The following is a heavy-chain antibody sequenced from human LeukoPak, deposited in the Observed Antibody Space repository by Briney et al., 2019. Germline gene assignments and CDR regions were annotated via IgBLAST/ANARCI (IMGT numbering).Heavy chain of an antibody. CDR2: ISSSSSTI. CDR1: GFTFSSYS. V-gene: IGHV3-48*04. J-gene: IGHJ4*02. Sequence: GGSLRLSCAASGFTFSSYSMNWARQAPGKGLEWVSYISSSSSTIYYADSVKGRFTISRDNAKNSLYLQMNSLRAEDTAVYYCAREDGYCSSTSCSNFDYWGQGTLVIVSS. CDR3: AREDGYCSSTSCSNFDY. D-gene: IGHD2-2*03.